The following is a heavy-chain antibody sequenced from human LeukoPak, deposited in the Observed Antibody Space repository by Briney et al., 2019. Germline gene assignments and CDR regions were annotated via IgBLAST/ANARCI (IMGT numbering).Heavy chain of an antibody. CDR1: GGSISSYY. J-gene: IGHJ6*02. D-gene: IGHD5-12*01. CDR3: ARSGRWLRHSYYYGMDV. CDR2: INHSGST. V-gene: IGHV4-34*01. Sequence: PSETLSLTCTVSGGSISSYYWSWIRQPPGKGLEWIGEINHSGSTNYNPSLKSRVTISVDTSKNQFSLKLSSVTAADTAVYYCARSGRWLRHSYYYGMDVWGQGTAVTVSS.